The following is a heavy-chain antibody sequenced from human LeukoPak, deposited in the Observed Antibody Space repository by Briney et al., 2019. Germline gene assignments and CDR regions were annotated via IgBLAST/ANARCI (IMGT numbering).Heavy chain of an antibody. CDR3: ARDNSRGDNAWWFDP. CDR1: GYTFTSYY. Sequence: ASVKVSCKASGYTFTSYYMHWVRQAPGQGLEWMGLINPTGSSTAYAQKFQGRVTMTRDMSTSTDYMELSSLRSDDTAIYYCARDNSRGDNAWWFDPWGQGTLVTVSS. J-gene: IGHJ5*02. CDR2: INPTGSST. V-gene: IGHV1-46*01. D-gene: IGHD3-10*01.